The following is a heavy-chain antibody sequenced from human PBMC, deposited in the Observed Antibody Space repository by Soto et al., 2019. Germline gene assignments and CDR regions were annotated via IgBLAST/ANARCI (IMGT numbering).Heavy chain of an antibody. J-gene: IGHJ5*02. CDR2: IWYDGSNK. CDR1: GFTFSSYG. V-gene: IGHV3-33*01. Sequence: GGSLRLSCAASGFTFSSYGMHWVRQAPGKGLEWVAVIWYDGSNKYYADSVKGRFTISRDNSKNTLYLQMNSLRAEDTAVYYCARGALAARQAYWFDPWGQGTLVTVSS. D-gene: IGHD6-6*01. CDR3: ARGALAARQAYWFDP.